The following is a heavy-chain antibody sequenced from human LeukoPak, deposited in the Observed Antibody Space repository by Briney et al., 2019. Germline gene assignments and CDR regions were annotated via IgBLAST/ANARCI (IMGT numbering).Heavy chain of an antibody. CDR2: ISSSSSTI. Sequence: GGSLRLSCAASGFTFSSYSMNWVRQAPGKGLEWVSYISSSSSTIYYADSVKGRSTISRDNAKNSLYLQMNSLRAEDTAVYYCARRALGATRAFDIWGQGTMVTVSS. D-gene: IGHD1-26*01. J-gene: IGHJ3*02. V-gene: IGHV3-48*04. CDR3: ARRALGATRAFDI. CDR1: GFTFSSYS.